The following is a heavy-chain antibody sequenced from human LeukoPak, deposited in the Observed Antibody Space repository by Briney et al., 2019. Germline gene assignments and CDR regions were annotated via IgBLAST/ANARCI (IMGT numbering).Heavy chain of an antibody. Sequence: GASVRLSCKASGYTFTGHYMHWVRQAPGQGLEWMGWINPNGGRTNYAQKFKGGVTVTRDTSVTTAYLELRWLTSDDTAVYYCARGGTTNYFDPWGQGTLVTVSS. D-gene: IGHD1-1*01. CDR3: ARGGTTNYFDP. CDR1: GYTFTGHY. CDR2: INPNGGRT. V-gene: IGHV1-2*02. J-gene: IGHJ5*02.